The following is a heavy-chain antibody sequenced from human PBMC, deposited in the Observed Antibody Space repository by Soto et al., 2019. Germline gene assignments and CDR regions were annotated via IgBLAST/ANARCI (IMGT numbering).Heavy chain of an antibody. J-gene: IGHJ4*02. CDR3: AKAEWLRFDFDY. CDR1: GFTFRTYA. Sequence: PXXSLRLFFAASGFTFRTYAMAWVRQAPGRGLEGVSAMSGSGGSTYYADSVKGRFTISRDNSKNTLYLKMNSLRAEETAVYYCAKAEWLRFDFDYWGQGTLVTVSS. V-gene: IGHV3-23*01. CDR2: MSGSGGST. D-gene: IGHD5-12*01.